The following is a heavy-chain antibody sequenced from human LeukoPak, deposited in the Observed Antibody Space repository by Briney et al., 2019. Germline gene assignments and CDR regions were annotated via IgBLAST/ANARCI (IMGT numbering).Heavy chain of an antibody. CDR3: AREANIVAILDAFDI. Sequence: SVKVSCKASGGTFSSYAISWVRQAPGQGLEGMGGIIPIFGTANYAQKFQGRVTITADESTSTAYMELSSLRSEDTAVYYCAREANIVAILDAFDIWGQGTMVTVSS. D-gene: IGHD5-12*01. CDR1: GGTFSSYA. V-gene: IGHV1-69*01. J-gene: IGHJ3*02. CDR2: IIPIFGTA.